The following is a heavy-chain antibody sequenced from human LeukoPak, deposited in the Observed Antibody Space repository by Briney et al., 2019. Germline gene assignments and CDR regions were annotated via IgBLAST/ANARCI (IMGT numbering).Heavy chain of an antibody. CDR1: GYSFTSYW. J-gene: IGHJ3*02. D-gene: IGHD2-2*01. CDR2: IYPGDSDT. CDR3: ARRGYCSSTSCYYRPDDAFDI. Sequence: GESLKISCKGSGYSFTSYWIGWVRQMPGKGLEWMGIIYPGDSDTRYSPSFQGQVTISADKSISTAYLQWSSLKASDTAMYYCARRGYCSSTSCYYRPDDAFDIWGQGTMVTVSS. V-gene: IGHV5-51*01.